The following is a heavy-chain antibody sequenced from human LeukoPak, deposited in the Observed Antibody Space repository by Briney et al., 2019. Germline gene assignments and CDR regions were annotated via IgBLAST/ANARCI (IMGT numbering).Heavy chain of an antibody. J-gene: IGHJ4*02. Sequence: SETLSLTCTVSGGSISSYYWSWIRQPPGKGLEWIGYIYYSGSTNYNPSLKSRVTISVDTSKNQFSLKLSSVTAADTAVYYCARAPLTYYDFWSGDPVFYFDYWGQGTLVTVSP. D-gene: IGHD3-3*01. V-gene: IGHV4-59*01. CDR3: ARAPLTYYDFWSGDPVFYFDY. CDR1: GGSISSYY. CDR2: IYYSGST.